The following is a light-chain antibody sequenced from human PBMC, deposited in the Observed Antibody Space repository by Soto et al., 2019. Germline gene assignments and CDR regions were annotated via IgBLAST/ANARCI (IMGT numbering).Light chain of an antibody. CDR2: DAS. CDR1: PSVSSS. J-gene: IGKJ4*01. CDR3: QQYNNWPLT. Sequence: EIVMTQSPATLSGSPGERATLSCRSSPSVSSSLAGYQQKPGQAPRLLIYDASTRATGIPARFSGSGSGTDVTLTISSLQSEEFAISYCQQYNNWPLTFGGGTTVEIK. V-gene: IGKV3-15*01.